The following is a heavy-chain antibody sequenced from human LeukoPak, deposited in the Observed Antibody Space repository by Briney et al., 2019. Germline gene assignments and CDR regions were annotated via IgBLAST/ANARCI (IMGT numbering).Heavy chain of an antibody. V-gene: IGHV4-4*02. CDR2: INHSGIT. J-gene: IGHJ3*02. CDR1: GGSISSSNW. Sequence: SETLSLTCAVSGGSISSSNWWSLGRHPPGTVLEWIGEINHSGITNYNPSLKSRVTISVDNSKNQFSLKLSSVTAADTAVYYCARVVVLIRGYGFDIWGQGTMVCVSS. D-gene: IGHD3-22*01. CDR3: ARVVVLIRGYGFDI.